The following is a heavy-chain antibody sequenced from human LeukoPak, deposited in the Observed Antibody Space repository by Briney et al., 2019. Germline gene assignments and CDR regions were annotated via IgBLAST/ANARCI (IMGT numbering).Heavy chain of an antibody. Sequence: SGGSLRLSCAAAGFSFSGYGMHWVRQAPGKGLEWVTFIRHDGSDKYYADPVKGRFTVSRDNSKNTVYLQMSSLRAEDTAVYFCAKDGRETVLFWGQGTLVTVSS. CDR3: AKDGRETVLF. CDR1: GFSFSGYG. V-gene: IGHV3-30*02. D-gene: IGHD4-17*01. CDR2: IRHDGSDK. J-gene: IGHJ4*02.